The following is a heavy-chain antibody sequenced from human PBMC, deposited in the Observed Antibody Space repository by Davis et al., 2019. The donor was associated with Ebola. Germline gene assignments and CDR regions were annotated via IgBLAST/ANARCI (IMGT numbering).Heavy chain of an antibody. V-gene: IGHV3-20*01. CDR1: GFTFSSYA. D-gene: IGHD3-9*01. J-gene: IGHJ5*01. Sequence: GESLKISCAASGFTFSSYAMTWVRQAPGKGLEWVSAISGSGGSTGYADSVKGRFTISRDNAKNSLYLRMSSLRAEDTALYHCARVNAVTGYSRFDSWGQGTLVTVSS. CDR2: ISGSGGST. CDR3: ARVNAVTGYSRFDS.